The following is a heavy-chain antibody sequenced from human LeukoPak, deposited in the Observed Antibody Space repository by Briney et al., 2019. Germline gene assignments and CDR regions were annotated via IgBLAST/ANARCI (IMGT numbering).Heavy chain of an antibody. CDR3: ARVGVYYDSSGYQRRFDP. D-gene: IGHD3-22*01. V-gene: IGHV1-69*04. J-gene: IGHJ5*02. CDR1: GGTFSSYA. Sequence: GSSVKVSCKASGGTFSSYAISWVRQAPGQGLEWMGRIIPIFGIANYAQKFQGRVTITADKSTSTAYMELSSLRSEDTAVYYCARVGVYYDSSGYQRRFDPWGQGTLVTVSS. CDR2: IIPIFGIA.